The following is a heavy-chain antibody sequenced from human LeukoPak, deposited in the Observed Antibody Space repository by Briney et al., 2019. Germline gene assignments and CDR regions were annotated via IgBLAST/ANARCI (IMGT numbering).Heavy chain of an antibody. D-gene: IGHD5-18*01. CDR3: ARGFRGLSYGPYYYYGMDV. CDR2: INHSGST. CDR1: GGSFSGYY. J-gene: IGHJ6*02. V-gene: IGHV4-34*01. Sequence: SETLSLTCAVYGGSFSGYYWSWIRQPPEKGLEWIGQINHSGSTNYNPSLKSRVTISVDTSKNQFSLRLSSMTAADTAVYYCARGFRGLSYGPYYYYGMDVWGQGTTVTVSS.